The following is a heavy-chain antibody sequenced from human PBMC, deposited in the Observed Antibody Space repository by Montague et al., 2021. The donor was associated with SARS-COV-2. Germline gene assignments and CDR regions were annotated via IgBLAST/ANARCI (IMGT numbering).Heavy chain of an antibody. J-gene: IGHJ4*01. CDR2: INHSAST. D-gene: IGHD3-10*01. V-gene: IGHV4-34*01. Sequence: SETLSLTCAVYGGSFSGFYRSWIRQAPGKGLEWIWEINHSASTNYNPSLKSRVTLSVDMSKNQFSLKLRSVTAADTAVYYCASGLRPPSGIRGVSRHVDDWGQGTMVTVSS. CDR1: GGSFSGFY. CDR3: ASGLRPPSGIRGVSRHVDD.